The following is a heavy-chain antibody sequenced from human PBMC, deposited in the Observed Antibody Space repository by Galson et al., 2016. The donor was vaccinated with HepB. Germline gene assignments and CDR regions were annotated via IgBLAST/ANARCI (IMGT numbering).Heavy chain of an antibody. Sequence: CAISGDSVSRNDAAWNWIRQSPSRGLEWLGRTYYRSKWYSDFALSVESRLIINADTSKNQFSLQLNSVTPEDTAVYYCSRSRGRNIVARSVFDFWGPGTLVTVSS. J-gene: IGHJ4*02. CDR2: TYYRSKWYS. D-gene: IGHD3-16*01. CDR3: SRSRGRNIVARSVFDF. V-gene: IGHV6-1*01. CDR1: GDSVSRNDAA.